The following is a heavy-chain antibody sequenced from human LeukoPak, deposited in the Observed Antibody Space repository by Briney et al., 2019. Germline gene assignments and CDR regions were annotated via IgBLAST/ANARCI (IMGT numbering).Heavy chain of an antibody. V-gene: IGHV5-51*01. CDR3: ARVPIDYYDSSGYFTHFNY. J-gene: IGHJ4*02. CDR2: IYPGDSDT. CDR1: GYSFTSYW. Sequence: GESLKISCKGSGYSFTSYWIAWVRQMPGKGLQWMRIIYPGDSDTRYCPSFQGQVTISADKSISTAYLQWSSLKASDTAMYYCARVPIDYYDSSGYFTHFNYWGQGTLVTVSS. D-gene: IGHD3-22*01.